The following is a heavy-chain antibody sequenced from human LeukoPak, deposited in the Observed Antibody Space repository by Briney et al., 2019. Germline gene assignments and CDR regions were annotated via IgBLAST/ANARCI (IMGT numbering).Heavy chain of an antibody. Sequence: PSETLSLTCAVYGGSFSGYYWSWIRQPPGKGLEWIGEINHSGSTNYNPSLKSRVTISVDTSKNQFSLKLSSVTAADTAVYYCARGRRGQLVRFDYWGQGTLVTVSS. CDR3: ARGRRGQLVRFDY. CDR1: GGSFSGYY. V-gene: IGHV4-34*01. J-gene: IGHJ4*02. CDR2: INHSGST. D-gene: IGHD6-6*01.